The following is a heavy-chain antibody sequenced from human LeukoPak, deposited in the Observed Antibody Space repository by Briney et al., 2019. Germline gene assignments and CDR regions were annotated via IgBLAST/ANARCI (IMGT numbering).Heavy chain of an antibody. V-gene: IGHV3-7*01. J-gene: IGHJ4*02. CDR3: ARDQTGNYFDC. CDR2: IKQDGSEK. CDR1: GFKLIGYS. Sequence: GGSLRLSCAASGFKLIGYSMNWVRQAPGKGLEWVANIKQDGSEKYYVDSVKGRFTISRDNAKNSLYLQMNSLRAEDTAVYYCARDQTGNYFDCWGQGTLVTVSS.